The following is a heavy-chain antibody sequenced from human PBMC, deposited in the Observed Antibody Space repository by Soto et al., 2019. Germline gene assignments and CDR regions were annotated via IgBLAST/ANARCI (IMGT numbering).Heavy chain of an antibody. CDR2: ISGSGGST. CDR1: GFTFSSYA. Sequence: GGSLRLSCAASGFTFSSYAMSWVRQAPGKGLEWVSAISGSGGSTYYADSVKGRFTISRDNSKNTLYLQMNSLRAEDTAVYYCAKGNHGDYVGDWFDPWGQGTLVTVSS. V-gene: IGHV3-23*01. D-gene: IGHD4-17*01. J-gene: IGHJ5*02. CDR3: AKGNHGDYVGDWFDP.